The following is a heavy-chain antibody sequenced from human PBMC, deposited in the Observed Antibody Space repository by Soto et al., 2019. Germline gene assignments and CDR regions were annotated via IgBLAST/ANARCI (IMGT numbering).Heavy chain of an antibody. CDR2: INAGNGDT. CDR3: ARDPGTGAALRAYHFDY. CDR1: RYSFTTYA. D-gene: IGHD1-1*01. V-gene: IGHV1-3*01. Sequence: EASVMVSCKASRYSFTTYALHWVRQAPGQRLEWMGWINAGNGDTKYSEKFQGRVTITRDTSANTAYMELSSLRSEDTSVYYCARDPGTGAALRAYHFDYWGQGTLVTVSS. J-gene: IGHJ4*02.